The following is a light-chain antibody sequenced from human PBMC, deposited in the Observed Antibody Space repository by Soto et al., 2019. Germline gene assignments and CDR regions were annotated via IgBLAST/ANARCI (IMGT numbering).Light chain of an antibody. CDR3: QFEHSSKFYV. CDR1: SGSIASNY. CDR2: EDN. J-gene: IGLJ1*01. V-gene: IGLV6-57*04. Sequence: NFMLTQPHSVSESPGKTVTTSCTRSSGSIASNYVQWYQQRPGSAPTTLIYEDNQRPSGVPNRCSGSNDSSSNSASLTISVRKAEDEADYYCQFEHSSKFYVFGTGTKLTVL.